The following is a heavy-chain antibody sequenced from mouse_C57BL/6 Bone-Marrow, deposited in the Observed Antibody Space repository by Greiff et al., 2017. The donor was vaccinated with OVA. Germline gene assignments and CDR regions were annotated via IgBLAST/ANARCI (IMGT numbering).Heavy chain of an antibody. V-gene: IGHV1-81*01. CDR3: ARRPPYYFDY. CDR1: GYTFTSYG. CDR2: IYPRSGNT. J-gene: IGHJ2*01. Sequence: VQLQESGAELARPGASVKLSCKASGYTFTSYGISWVKQRTGQGLEWIGEIYPRSGNTYYNEKFKGKATLTAAKSSSTAYMELRSLTSEDSAVYFCARRPPYYFDYWGQGTTLTVSS.